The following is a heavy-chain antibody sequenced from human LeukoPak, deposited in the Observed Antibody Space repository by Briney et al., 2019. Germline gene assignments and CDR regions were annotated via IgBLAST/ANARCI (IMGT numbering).Heavy chain of an antibody. J-gene: IGHJ4*02. D-gene: IGHD2-15*01. Sequence: PGGSLRLSCAASGFTFSSSWVHWVRQAPGKGLVWVSRINSDGTTINYADSVKGRFTVSRDNAKNTMYLQLNSLTPEDTAVYYSARAGYYRFDYWGQGTLVTVSS. CDR1: GFTFSSSW. CDR3: ARAGYYRFDY. CDR2: INSDGTTI. V-gene: IGHV3-74*01.